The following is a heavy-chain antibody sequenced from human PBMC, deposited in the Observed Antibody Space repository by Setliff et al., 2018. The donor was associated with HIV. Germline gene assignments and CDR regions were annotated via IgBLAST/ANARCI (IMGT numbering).Heavy chain of an antibody. V-gene: IGHV1-69*13. CDR2: IIPKFGTA. CDR3: ARGRFLEWLLIGFDS. Sequence: ASVKVSCKSSGGTFSSYAISWVRQAPGQGLEWMGGIIPKFGTANYAQKFQARVTITADESTSTAYMELSSLRSEDTAVYYCARGRFLEWLLIGFDSWGQGTLVTVSS. D-gene: IGHD3-3*01. J-gene: IGHJ4*02. CDR1: GGTFSSYA.